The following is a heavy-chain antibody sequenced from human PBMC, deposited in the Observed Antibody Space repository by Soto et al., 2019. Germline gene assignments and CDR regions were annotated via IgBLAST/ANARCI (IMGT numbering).Heavy chain of an antibody. CDR2: IYWNDDK. V-gene: IGHV2-5*01. J-gene: IGHJ4*02. Sequence: QITLKESGPTLVKPTQTLTLTCTYSGFSLRTTEVGVGWIRQPPGKALEWLGIIYWNDDKRYSPSLKRRFTLTSDLSKSQVVLTMTNMDPVDTGTYYCAHTWGLPFDYWGQGTLVIVSS. CDR1: GFSLRTTEVG. D-gene: IGHD3-16*01. CDR3: AHTWGLPFDY.